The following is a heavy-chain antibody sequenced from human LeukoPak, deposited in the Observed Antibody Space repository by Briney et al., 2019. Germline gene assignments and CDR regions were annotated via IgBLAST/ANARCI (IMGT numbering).Heavy chain of an antibody. Sequence: PSETLSLPYTVSGGSISSYYWSYIRQPPGKGMEWMRYNKYSGNTNNNPPLKSRFTISVDTYKNQFSMKLTAVTAEDTGEYYCARHGGKSRDAFDIWGQGTMVTVSS. CDR1: GGSISSYY. V-gene: IGHV4-59*08. J-gene: IGHJ3*02. D-gene: IGHD4-23*01. CDR2: NKYSGNT. CDR3: ARHGGKSRDAFDI.